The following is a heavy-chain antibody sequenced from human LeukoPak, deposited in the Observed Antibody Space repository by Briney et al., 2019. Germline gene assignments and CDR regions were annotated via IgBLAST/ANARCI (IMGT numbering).Heavy chain of an antibody. CDR3: ARTPRGTCYDY. V-gene: IGHV2-70*04. J-gene: IGHJ4*02. D-gene: IGHD2-15*01. CDR1: GFSLTTNGMR. CDR2: IDWDDNK. Sequence: SGPTLVNPTQTLTLTCTFSGFSLTTNGMRVSWIGQTSGKALEWLARIDWDDNKFYSTSLKTRLTISKDTSRNQVVLTMTNMDPVDTATYYCARTPRGTCYDYWGQGTLVTVSS.